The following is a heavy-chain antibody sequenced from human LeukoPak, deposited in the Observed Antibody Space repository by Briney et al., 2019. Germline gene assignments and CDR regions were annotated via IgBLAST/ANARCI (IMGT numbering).Heavy chain of an antibody. J-gene: IGHJ4*02. CDR2: IPSSGDSI. V-gene: IGHV3-21*06. CDR3: ARGCSGGVCFRDF. CDR1: GFSFSSYS. D-gene: IGHD2-8*02. Sequence: GGSLRLSCTASGFSFSSYSMNWGRQAPGKGLEWVSTIPSSGDSIYYADSVKGRFTVSRDNAENSLYLHMNSLRAEDTAVYYCARGCSGGVCFRDFWGQGALVTVSS.